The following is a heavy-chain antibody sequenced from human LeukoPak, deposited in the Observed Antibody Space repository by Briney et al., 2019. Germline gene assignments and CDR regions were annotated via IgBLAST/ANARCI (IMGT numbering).Heavy chain of an antibody. CDR3: ARDEVCTSCYGSAYFDY. CDR2: ISSNGGST. D-gene: IGHD2-2*01. J-gene: IGHJ4*02. CDR1: GFTFSSYA. V-gene: IGHV3-64*01. Sequence: PGGSLRLSCAASGFTFSSYAMHWVRQAPGKGLEYVSAISSNGGSTYYANSVKGRFTISRDNSKNTLYLQMGSLRAEDMAVYYCARDEVCTSCYGSAYFDYWGQGTLVTVSS.